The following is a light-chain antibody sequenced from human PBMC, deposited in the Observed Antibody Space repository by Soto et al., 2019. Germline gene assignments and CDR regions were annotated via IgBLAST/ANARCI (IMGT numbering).Light chain of an antibody. CDR1: QSVSGSN. CDR2: DAS. CDR3: QQYVRSPPSWT. V-gene: IGKV3-20*01. J-gene: IGKJ1*01. Sequence: ETVLTQSPGTLSLSPGERATLSCRASQSVSGSNLAWYQQKPGQAPRLLIYDASSRATGIPDRFSGSGSGTDFTLTISRLEPEDFAVYYCQQYVRSPPSWTFGQGTKVEIK.